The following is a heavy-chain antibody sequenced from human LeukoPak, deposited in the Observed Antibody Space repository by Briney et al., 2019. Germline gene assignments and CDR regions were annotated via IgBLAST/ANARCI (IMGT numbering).Heavy chain of an antibody. V-gene: IGHV4-4*09. CDR2: IYTSGST. Sequence: TLSLTCTVSGGSISSYYWSWIRQPPGKGLEWIGYIYTSGSTNYNPSIKSRVTISVDTSKNQFSLKLSSVTAADTAVYYCARGRPYSYNWFDPWGQGTLVTVSS. J-gene: IGHJ5*02. CDR3: ARGRPYSYNWFDP. D-gene: IGHD2-15*01. CDR1: GGSISSYY.